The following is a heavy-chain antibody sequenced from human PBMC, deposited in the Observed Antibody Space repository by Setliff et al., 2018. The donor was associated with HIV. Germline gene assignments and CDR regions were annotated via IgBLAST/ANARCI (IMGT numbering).Heavy chain of an antibody. CDR1: GGSFSDYY. J-gene: IGHJ6*01. V-gene: IGHV4-34*01. Sequence: LETLSLTCAVYGGSFSDYYWSWIRQPPGKGLEWIGEINHSGSTNYNPSLKSRVTISVDTSKNQFSLKLSSVTAADTAVYYCARDNSYYYGSGSHYWYGMDVWGQGTTVTVSS. CDR3: ARDNSYYYGSGSHYWYGMDV. D-gene: IGHD3-10*01. CDR2: INHSGST.